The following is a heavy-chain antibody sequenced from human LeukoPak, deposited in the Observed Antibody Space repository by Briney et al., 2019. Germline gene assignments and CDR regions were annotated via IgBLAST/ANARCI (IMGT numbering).Heavy chain of an antibody. CDR3: ASTKGGSGGSSPVGWCYGMDV. CDR1: GYSISSGYY. J-gene: IGHJ6*04. V-gene: IGHV4-38-2*01. D-gene: IGHD2-15*01. CDR2: IYHSGST. Sequence: PSETLSLTCAVSGYSISSGYYWGWIRQPPGKGLEWIGSIYHSGSTYYNPSLKSRVTISVDTSKNQFSLKLSSVTAADTAVYYCASTKGGSGGSSPVGWCYGMDVWGKGTTVTVSS.